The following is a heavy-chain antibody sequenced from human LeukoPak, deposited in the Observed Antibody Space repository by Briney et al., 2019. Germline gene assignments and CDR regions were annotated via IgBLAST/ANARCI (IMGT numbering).Heavy chain of an antibody. CDR1: GFTFSSYA. D-gene: IGHD3-22*01. J-gene: IGHJ4*02. Sequence: GGSLRLSCAASGFTFSSYAMHWVRQAPGKGLEWVAVISYDGSNKYYADSVKGRFTISRDNSKNTLYLQMNSLRAEDTAVYYCARDCPYYDSSGYFDYWGQGTLVTVSS. CDR2: ISYDGSNK. V-gene: IGHV3-30-3*01. CDR3: ARDCPYYDSSGYFDY.